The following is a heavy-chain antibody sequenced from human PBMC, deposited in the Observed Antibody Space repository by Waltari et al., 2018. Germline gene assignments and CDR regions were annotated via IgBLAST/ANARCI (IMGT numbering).Heavy chain of an antibody. CDR1: GVSITSNRLY. D-gene: IGHD5-12*01. CDR3: ATYIGASVGTTAFDV. J-gene: IGHJ3*01. Sequence: QLQLQESGPGLVKPSETLSLTCSVSGVSITSNRLYWGWSRQPPGQGLEWIGTLPYTGATYSSPSLQSRVTSSRDTSKNHLSLTLGSVTAADTAVYYCATYIGASVGTTAFDVWGQGTMVTVSS. CDR2: LPYTGAT. V-gene: IGHV4-39*02.